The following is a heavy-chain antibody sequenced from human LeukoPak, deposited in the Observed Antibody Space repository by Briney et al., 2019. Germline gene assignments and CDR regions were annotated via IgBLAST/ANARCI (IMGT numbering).Heavy chain of an antibody. CDR1: GFSISSYY. Sequence: SETLSLTCTVSGFSISSYYLSWIRQPPGKGLEWVGYIYYNGSTKYNPSLKSRVTISVDTSKNQFSLKLSSVTAADTAVYYCARDQGTSGDYGGLDYWGQGTLVTVSS. CDR3: ARDQGTSGDYGGLDY. D-gene: IGHD4-17*01. V-gene: IGHV4-59*01. CDR2: IYYNGST. J-gene: IGHJ4*02.